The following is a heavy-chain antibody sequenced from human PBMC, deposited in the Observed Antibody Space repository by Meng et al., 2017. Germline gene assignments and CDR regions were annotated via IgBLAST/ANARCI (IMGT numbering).Heavy chain of an antibody. J-gene: IGHJ3*02. CDR2: INHSGTT. V-gene: IGHV4-34*01. CDR1: GGSFSGYY. CDR3: ARGNLGYGNAFDI. D-gene: IGHD5-18*01. Sequence: SQTRSLTGAVYGGSFSGYYWSWIRQPPGKGLEWIGEINHSGTTNYNPSLKSRVTISLDTSKNQFSLKLSSVTAADTAVYYCARGNLGYGNAFDIWGQGTMVTVSS.